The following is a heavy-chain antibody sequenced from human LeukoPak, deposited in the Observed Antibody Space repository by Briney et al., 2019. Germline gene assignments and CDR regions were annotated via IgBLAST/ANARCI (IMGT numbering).Heavy chain of an antibody. D-gene: IGHD2-15*01. V-gene: IGHV1-18*01. CDR2: ISAYNGNT. J-gene: IGHJ6*02. CDR3: ARDTDIVVVVAASYYGMDV. CDR1: GYTSTSYG. Sequence: ASVKVSCKASGYTSTSYGISWVRQAPGQGLEWMGWISAYNGNTNYAQKLQGRVTMTTDTSTSTAYMELRSLRSDDTAVYYCARDTDIVVVVAASYYGMDVWGQGTTVTVSS.